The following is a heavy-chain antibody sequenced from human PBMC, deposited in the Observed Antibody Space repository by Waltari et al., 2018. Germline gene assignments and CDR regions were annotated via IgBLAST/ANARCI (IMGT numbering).Heavy chain of an antibody. D-gene: IGHD3-3*01. CDR3: ARGLLRFLEWVSLGMDV. CDR1: GFTFSSYS. V-gene: IGHV3-48*01. J-gene: IGHJ6*02. Sequence: EVQLVESGGGLVQPGGSLRLSCAASGFTFSSYSMTWVRQAPGKGLEWVSYISSSSSTIYYADSVKGRFTISRDNAKNSLYLQMNSLRAEDTAVYYCARGLLRFLEWVSLGMDVWGQGTTVTVSS. CDR2: ISSSSSTI.